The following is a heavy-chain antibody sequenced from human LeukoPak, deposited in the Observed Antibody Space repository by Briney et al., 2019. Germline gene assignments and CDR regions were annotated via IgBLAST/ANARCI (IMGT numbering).Heavy chain of an antibody. D-gene: IGHD3-10*01. V-gene: IGHV4-34*01. Sequence: NPSETLSLTCAVYGGSFSGYYWSWLRQPPGKGLEWIGEINHSGSTNYNPSLKSRVTISVDTSKNQFSLKLSSVTAADTAVYYCAREKKHRINYYGSGSYIDYWGQGTLVTVSS. J-gene: IGHJ4*02. CDR1: GGSFSGYY. CDR2: INHSGST. CDR3: AREKKHRINYYGSGSYIDY.